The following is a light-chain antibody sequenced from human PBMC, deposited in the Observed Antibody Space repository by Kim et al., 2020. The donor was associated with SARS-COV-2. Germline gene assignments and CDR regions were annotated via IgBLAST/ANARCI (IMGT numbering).Light chain of an antibody. CDR1: SSDIGAYNY. CDR3: SSFTSSSTWL. Sequence: GQSITISCTGTSSDIGAYNYVSWFQQHPGKAPKLIIYDVTSRPSGVSHRFSGSKSGSTASLTISGLQAEDEADYYCSSFTSSSTWLFGGGTQLTVL. V-gene: IGLV2-14*03. J-gene: IGLJ3*02. CDR2: DVT.